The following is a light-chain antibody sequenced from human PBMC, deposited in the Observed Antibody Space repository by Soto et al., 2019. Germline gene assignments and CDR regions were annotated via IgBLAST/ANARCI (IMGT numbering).Light chain of an antibody. CDR1: QSINSY. CDR3: QQSYSSLYT. Sequence: DIQVTQSPSSLSASVGDRVTVTCRTRQSINSYLNWYQQKPGKAPKLLIYASTNLQSGVPARFSGSGFGTYFSLTISSLQPEDFATYYCQQSYSSLYTFGQGTKLEIK. J-gene: IGKJ2*01. V-gene: IGKV1-39*01. CDR2: AST.